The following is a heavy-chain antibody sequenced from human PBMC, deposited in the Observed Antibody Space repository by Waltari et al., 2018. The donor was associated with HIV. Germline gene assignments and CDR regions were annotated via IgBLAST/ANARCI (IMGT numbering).Heavy chain of an antibody. CDR1: GGSISSSSYY. Sequence: QLQLQESGPGLVKPSETLSLTCTVSGGSISSSSYYWGWIRQPPGKGLEWIGSIYYSGSTYYNPSLKSRVTISVDTSKNQFSLKLSSVTAADTAVYYCARRGKHDYGDYEFDYWGQGTLVTVSS. J-gene: IGHJ4*02. V-gene: IGHV4-39*01. CDR3: ARRGKHDYGDYEFDY. CDR2: IYYSGST. D-gene: IGHD4-17*01.